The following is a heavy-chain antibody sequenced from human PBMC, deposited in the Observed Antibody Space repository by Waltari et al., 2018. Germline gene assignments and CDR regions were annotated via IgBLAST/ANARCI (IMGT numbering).Heavy chain of an antibody. D-gene: IGHD4-17*01. V-gene: IGHV3-23*01. J-gene: IGHJ4*02. Sequence: EVQLLESGGGLVQSGWSLILSCSASGFTLSNYAMGWFRQAPGKGLEWVSTISGSGGSTYYADSVKGRFTISRDNSKNTLYLQMNSLRAEDTAVYYCAKVGLVGDYRSFVDYWGQGTLVTVSS. CDR1: GFTLSNYA. CDR2: ISGSGGST. CDR3: AKVGLVGDYRSFVDY.